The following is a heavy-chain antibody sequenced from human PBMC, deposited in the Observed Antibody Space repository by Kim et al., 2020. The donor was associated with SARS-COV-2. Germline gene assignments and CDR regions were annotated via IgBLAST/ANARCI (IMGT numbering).Heavy chain of an antibody. V-gene: IGHV3-11*04. J-gene: IGHJ5*02. D-gene: IGHD6-19*01. Sequence: DYWKGRLTISEENAKNSLYMQMNSLGAEDTAVYYCAREGGGSSGWSWFDPWGQGTLVTVSS. CDR3: AREGGGSSGWSWFDP.